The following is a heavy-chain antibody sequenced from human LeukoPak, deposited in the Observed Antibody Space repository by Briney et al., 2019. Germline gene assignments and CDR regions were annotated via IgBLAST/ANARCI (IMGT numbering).Heavy chain of an antibody. CDR1: GYSFTSYW. CDR3: ARPRDSSGYNPAGFDY. D-gene: IGHD3-22*01. J-gene: IGHJ4*02. CDR2: IYPGDSDT. V-gene: IGHV5-51*01. Sequence: GESLKIPCKGSGYSFTSYWIGWVRQMPGKGLEWMGIIYPGDSDTRYSPSFQGQVTISADRSISTAYLQWSSLKASDTAMYYCARPRDSSGYNPAGFDYWGQGTLVTVSS.